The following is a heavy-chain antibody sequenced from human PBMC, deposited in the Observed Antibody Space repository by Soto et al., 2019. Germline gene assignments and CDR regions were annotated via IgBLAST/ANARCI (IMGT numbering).Heavy chain of an antibody. CDR2: IYPGDSDT. Sequence: GESLKISCKGSGYSFTTFWIGWVRQIPGKGLEWMAMIYPGDSDTKYGPSFQGQVTISADKSISTAYLQLNSLKTSDTAMYYCAKRSGYGYWIFDYWGQGTPVTVSS. CDR1: GYSFTTFW. V-gene: IGHV5-51*01. D-gene: IGHD5-12*01. CDR3: AKRSGYGYWIFDY. J-gene: IGHJ4*02.